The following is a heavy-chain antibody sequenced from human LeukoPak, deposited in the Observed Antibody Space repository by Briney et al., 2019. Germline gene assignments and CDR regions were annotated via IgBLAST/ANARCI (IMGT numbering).Heavy chain of an antibody. CDR3: ARMKFYDSSSVFDY. Sequence: GGSLRLSCAAPGFNVSVIHMSWVRQAPGKGLHWVSLIYSGGSAFYADSVKGRFTVSRHNSKNTVYLQMNSLRPEDTAVYYCARMKFYDSSSVFDYWGQGSLVTVSS. CDR1: GFNVSVIH. V-gene: IGHV3-53*04. CDR2: IYSGGSA. J-gene: IGHJ4*02. D-gene: IGHD3-22*01.